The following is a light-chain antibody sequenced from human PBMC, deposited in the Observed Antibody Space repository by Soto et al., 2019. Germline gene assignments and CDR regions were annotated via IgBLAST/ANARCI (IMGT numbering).Light chain of an antibody. CDR1: QSIRTD. J-gene: IGKJ1*01. V-gene: IGKV3D-15*01. Sequence: DIVMTQSPATLSVSPGERATLSCRASQSIRTDLAWYQQKSGQGPRLLIYDASTRATGIPARFSGSGSGTEFTLTISSLQSEDFAVYSCQQYNNWPPWTFGQGTKVDI. CDR2: DAS. CDR3: QQYNNWPPWT.